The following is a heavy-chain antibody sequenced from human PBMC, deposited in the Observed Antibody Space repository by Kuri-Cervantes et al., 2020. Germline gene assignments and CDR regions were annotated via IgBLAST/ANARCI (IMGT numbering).Heavy chain of an antibody. Sequence: GESLKISCAASGFTFSDYYMSWIRQAPGKGPEWASYISSGGVTIYYADSVKGRFTISRDNAKNSLYLQMNSLRAEDTAVYYCARGLHYYDSSGYPYWGHGTLVTVSS. CDR3: ARGLHYYDSSGYPY. J-gene: IGHJ4*01. CDR1: GFTFSDYY. D-gene: IGHD3-22*01. CDR2: ISSGGVTI. V-gene: IGHV3-11*01.